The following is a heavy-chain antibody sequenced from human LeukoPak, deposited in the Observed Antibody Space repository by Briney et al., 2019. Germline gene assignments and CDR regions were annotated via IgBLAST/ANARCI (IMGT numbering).Heavy chain of an antibody. CDR3: ARGRSYYYTMDV. J-gene: IGHJ6*02. CDR2: INSGGSSR. V-gene: IGHV3-74*01. CDR1: GFTFSGYA. Sequence: GGSLRLSCAASGFTFSGYAMHWVRQTPGKGLVWVSRINSGGSSRTYADSVKGRFTVSRDDAKNTLYLQMNSLRVEDTAVYYCARGRSYYYTMDVWGQGTTVTVSS.